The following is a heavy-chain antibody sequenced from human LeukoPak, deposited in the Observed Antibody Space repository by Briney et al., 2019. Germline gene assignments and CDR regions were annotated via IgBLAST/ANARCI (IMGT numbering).Heavy chain of an antibody. Sequence: SETLSLTCTVSGGSISSSSYYWGWIRQPPGKGLEWIEEINHSGSTNYNPSLKSRVTISVDTSKNQFSLKLSSVTAADTAVYYCARWRVHSSSWYLNPWGQGTLVTVSS. CDR2: INHSGST. CDR1: GGSISSSSYY. D-gene: IGHD6-13*01. CDR3: ARWRVHSSSWYLNP. V-gene: IGHV4-39*07. J-gene: IGHJ5*02.